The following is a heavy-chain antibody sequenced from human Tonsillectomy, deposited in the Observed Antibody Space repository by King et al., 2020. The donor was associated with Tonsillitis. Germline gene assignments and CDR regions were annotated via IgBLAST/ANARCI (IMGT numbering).Heavy chain of an antibody. CDR2: IIPVLDMV. V-gene: IGHV1-69*04. J-gene: IGHJ4*02. CDR1: GGTFSSFA. Sequence: QLVQSGAEVKTPGSSVKVSCKASGGTFSSFAISWVRQAPGQGLEWMGRIIPVLDMVNYAQRFQGRVTITADKSTSTAYMELNSLRSEDTAVYYFASPGIGTVSFDYWGQGTLVTVSS. CDR3: ASPGIGTVSFDY. D-gene: IGHD1-1*01.